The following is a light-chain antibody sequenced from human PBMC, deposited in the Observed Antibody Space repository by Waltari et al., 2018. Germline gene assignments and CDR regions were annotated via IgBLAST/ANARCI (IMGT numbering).Light chain of an antibody. CDR3: QTYDSSLNGFLI. CDR2: TTT. CDR1: NSNIGAGYD. Sequence: QSVLTQPPSVSGAPGQTVTISCTGSNSNIGAGYDIHWYQQLPGTVPKLLIYTTTSRPPGVPGRFSGSKIGTSASLVITGLQTEDEADYYCQTYDSSLNGFLIFGGGTRLTV. V-gene: IGLV1-40*01. J-gene: IGLJ2*01.